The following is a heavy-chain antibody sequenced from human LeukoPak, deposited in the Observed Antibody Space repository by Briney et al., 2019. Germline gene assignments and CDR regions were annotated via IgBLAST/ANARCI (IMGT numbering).Heavy chain of an antibody. D-gene: IGHD2-15*01. J-gene: IGHJ6*02. CDR1: GYTFTGYY. CDR3: ARAGRYCSGGSCYSPYYYYYGMDV. Sequence: ASVKVSCKASGYTFTGYYMHWVRQAPGQGLEWMGWINPNSGGTNYAQRFQGWVTMTRDTSISTAYMELSRLRSDDTAAYYCARAGRYCSGGSCYSPYYYYYGMDVWGQGTTVTVSS. V-gene: IGHV1-2*04. CDR2: INPNSGGT.